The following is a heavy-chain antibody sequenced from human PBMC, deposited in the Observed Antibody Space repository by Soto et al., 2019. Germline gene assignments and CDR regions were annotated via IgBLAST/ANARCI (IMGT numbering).Heavy chain of an antibody. CDR3: ARGDSTDCSNGVCSFFYNHDMDV. Sequence: QVQLVQSGAEVKKPGASVKVSCKASGYSFTDYHIHWVRQAPGQGLEWLGRINPKSGGTSTAQKFQGWVTMTTDTSISTASMELTRLTSDDTDLYYCARGDSTDCSNGVCSFFYNHDMDVWGQGTTVTVSS. D-gene: IGHD2-8*01. V-gene: IGHV1-2*04. CDR1: GYSFTDYH. J-gene: IGHJ6*02. CDR2: INPKSGGT.